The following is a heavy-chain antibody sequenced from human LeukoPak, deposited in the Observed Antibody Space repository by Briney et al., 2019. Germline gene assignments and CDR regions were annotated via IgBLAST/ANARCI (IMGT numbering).Heavy chain of an antibody. CDR2: IHYSGNT. D-gene: IGHD3-3*01. CDR3: ARLGAEPTYYDFWSGYSSFYFDY. V-gene: IGHV4-39*01. CDR1: GGSTSSSNYY. J-gene: IGHJ4*02. Sequence: PETLSLTCTVSGGSTSSSNYYWGWIRQPPGKGLEWIGGIHYSGNTYYNPSLKSRVTISVDTSKNQFSLKLSSVTAADTAVYYCARLGAEPTYYDFWSGYSSFYFDYWGQGTLVTVSS.